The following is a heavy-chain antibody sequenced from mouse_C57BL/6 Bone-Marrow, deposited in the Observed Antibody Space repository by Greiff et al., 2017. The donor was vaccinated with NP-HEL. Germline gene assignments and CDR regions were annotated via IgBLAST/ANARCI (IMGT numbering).Heavy chain of an antibody. Sequence: QVQLQQSGAELVMPGASVKLSCKASGYTFTSYWMHWVKQRPGQGLEWIGEIDPSDSYTNYTQKFKGKSTLTVDKSSSPSYMQLSSLTSDDSAVYYCAREVIYYDYDVYYFDYWGQGTTLTVSS. D-gene: IGHD2-4*01. CDR3: AREVIYYDYDVYYFDY. CDR1: GYTFTSYW. J-gene: IGHJ2*01. V-gene: IGHV1-69*01. CDR2: IDPSDSYT.